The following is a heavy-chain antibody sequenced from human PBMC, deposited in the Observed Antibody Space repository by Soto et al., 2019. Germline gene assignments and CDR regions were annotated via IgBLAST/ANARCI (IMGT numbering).Heavy chain of an antibody. V-gene: IGHV4-39*01. D-gene: IGHD3-3*01. J-gene: IGHJ6*03. CDR1: GGSISSSSYY. Sequence: PSETLSLTCTVSGGSISSSSYYWGWIRQPPGKGLEWIGSIYYSGSTYYNPSLKSRVTISVDTSKNHFSLKLSSVTAADTAVYYCARIIITIFGVVTPPYYYMDVWGKGTTVTVSS. CDR2: IYYSGST. CDR3: ARIIITIFGVVTPPYYYMDV.